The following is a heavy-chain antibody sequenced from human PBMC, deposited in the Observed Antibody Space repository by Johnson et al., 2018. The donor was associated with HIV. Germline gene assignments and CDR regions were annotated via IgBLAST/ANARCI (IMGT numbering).Heavy chain of an antibody. D-gene: IGHD1-1*01. Sequence: QVQLVESGGGVVQPGGSLRLSCVASGFSFSHYGMHWVRQGPGKGLEWVAFIPYDGSKTYYGDSVKGRFTISRDNSKNTLYLQMNSLRAEDTAVYYCARDLGPGDDAFDIWGQGTMVTVSS. CDR3: ARDLGPGDDAFDI. V-gene: IGHV3-30*02. J-gene: IGHJ3*02. CDR1: GFSFSHYG. CDR2: IPYDGSKT.